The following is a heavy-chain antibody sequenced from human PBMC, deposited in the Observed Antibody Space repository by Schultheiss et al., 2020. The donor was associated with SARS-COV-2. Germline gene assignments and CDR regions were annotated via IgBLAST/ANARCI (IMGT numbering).Heavy chain of an antibody. CDR3: AKETAWTFYYYYYMDV. CDR2: IRSKANSYAT. D-gene: IGHD5-24*01. V-gene: IGHV3-73*01. Sequence: GGSLRLSCAASGFTFSGSAMHWVRQASGKGLEWVGRIRSKANSYATAYAASVKGRFTISRDDSKNTAYLQMNSLRAEDTAVYYCAKETAWTFYYYYYMDVWGKGTTVTVSS. CDR1: GFTFSGSA. J-gene: IGHJ6*03.